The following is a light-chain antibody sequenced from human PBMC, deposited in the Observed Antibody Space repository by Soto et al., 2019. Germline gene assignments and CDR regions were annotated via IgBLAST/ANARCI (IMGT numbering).Light chain of an antibody. J-gene: IGKJ1*01. CDR3: QQYDSSPRT. V-gene: IGKV3-20*01. CDR2: AAS. Sequence: EILLTQSPGTLSLSPGDRATLSCRASQTLGTGYLAWYQQKPGQAPRILIYAASSRAPGVPDRFSGSGSGKDFRLTINRLEAEDFAVYYCQQYDSSPRTFGQGTKVEIK. CDR1: QTLGTGY.